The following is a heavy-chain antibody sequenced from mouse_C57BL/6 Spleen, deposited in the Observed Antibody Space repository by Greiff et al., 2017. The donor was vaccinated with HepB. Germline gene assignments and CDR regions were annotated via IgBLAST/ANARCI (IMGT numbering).Heavy chain of an antibody. CDR2: INPGSGGT. Sequence: VQLKQSGAELVRPGTSVKVSCKASGYAFTNYLIEWVKQRPGQGLEWIGVINPGSGGTNYNEKFKGKATLTADKSSSTAYMQLSSLTSEDSAVYFCARDYYGSSSFAYWGQGTLVTVSA. J-gene: IGHJ3*01. V-gene: IGHV1-54*01. D-gene: IGHD1-1*01. CDR1: GYAFTNYL. CDR3: ARDYYGSSSFAY.